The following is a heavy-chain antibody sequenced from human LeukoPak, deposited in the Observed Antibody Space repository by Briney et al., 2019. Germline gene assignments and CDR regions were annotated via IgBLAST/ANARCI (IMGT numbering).Heavy chain of an antibody. CDR2: IRYDGSNK. CDR3: AKGSTGVVSTRDHYMDV. V-gene: IGHV3-30*02. D-gene: IGHD3-3*01. Sequence: AGGSLRLSCAASGFTFSSYGMHWVRQAPGKGLEWVAFIRYDGSNKYYADSVKGRFTISRDNSMDTLYLQMNSLRAEDTAVYYCAKGSTGVVSTRDHYMDVWGKGTTVTISS. J-gene: IGHJ6*03. CDR1: GFTFSSYG.